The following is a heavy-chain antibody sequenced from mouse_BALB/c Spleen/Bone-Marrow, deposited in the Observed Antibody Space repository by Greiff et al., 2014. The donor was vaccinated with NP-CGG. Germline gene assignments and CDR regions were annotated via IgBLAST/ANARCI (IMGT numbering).Heavy chain of an antibody. J-gene: IGHJ2*01. CDR1: GYAFTNYL. CDR3: ARFGRYYFDY. Sequence: QVQLQQSGAELVGPGTAVNVSCKASGYAFTNYLIEWVKQRPGQGLEWIGVINPGSGGANYNEKFKGKETLTADKSSSTAYMQLSSLTSDDSGVYFCARFGRYYFDYWGQGTTLTVSS. V-gene: IGHV1-54*01. CDR2: INPGSGGA.